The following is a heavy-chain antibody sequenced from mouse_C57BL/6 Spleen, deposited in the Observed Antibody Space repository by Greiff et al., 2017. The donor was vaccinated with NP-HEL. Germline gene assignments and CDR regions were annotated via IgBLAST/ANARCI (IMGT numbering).Heavy chain of an antibody. D-gene: IGHD2-4*01. CDR3: ARSIGDYEFDYAMDY. V-gene: IGHV1-76*01. CDR1: GYTFTDYY. CDR2: IYPGSGNT. J-gene: IGHJ4*01. Sequence: VQLQESGAELVRPGASVKLSCKASGYTFTDYYINWVKQRPGQGLEWIARIYPGSGNTYYNEKFKGKATLTAEKSSSTAYMQLSSLTSEDSAVYFCARSIGDYEFDYAMDYWGQGTSVTVSS.